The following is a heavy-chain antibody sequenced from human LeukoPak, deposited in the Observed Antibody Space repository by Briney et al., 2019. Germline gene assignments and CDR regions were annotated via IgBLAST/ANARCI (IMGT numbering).Heavy chain of an antibody. J-gene: IGHJ4*02. D-gene: IGHD6-19*01. V-gene: IGHV1-69-2*01. CDR3: ATHFFPAVAGTHTDY. Sequence: ATVKISCXVSGYTFTDYYMHWVQQAPGKGLEWMGLVDPEDGETIYAEKFQGRVTITADTSTDTAYMEQSSLRSEDTAVYYCATHFFPAVAGTHTDYWGQGTLVTVSS. CDR1: GYTFTDYY. CDR2: VDPEDGET.